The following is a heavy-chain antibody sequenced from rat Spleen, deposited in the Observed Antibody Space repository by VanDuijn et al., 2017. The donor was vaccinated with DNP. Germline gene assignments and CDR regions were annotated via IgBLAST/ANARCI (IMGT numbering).Heavy chain of an antibody. D-gene: IGHD1-10*01. V-gene: IGHV5-58*01. Sequence: EVQLVETGGDLVPPGRSLKLSCVASGFTFSTYWMFWIRQAPEKGLEWVASINPDGGSTYYPDSVKGRFTISRDNAKNTLYLQMNSLRSEDTATYYCARGGNNYGYWGQGVMVTVSS. CDR2: INPDGGST. CDR3: ARGGNNYGY. J-gene: IGHJ2*01. CDR1: GFTFSTYW.